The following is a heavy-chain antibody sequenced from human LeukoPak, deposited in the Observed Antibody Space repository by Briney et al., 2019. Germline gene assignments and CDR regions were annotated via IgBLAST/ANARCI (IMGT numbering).Heavy chain of an antibody. CDR3: ARHSALWFGESSFDY. J-gene: IGHJ4*02. CDR2: IYYSGST. V-gene: IGHV4-59*08. Sequence: PSETLSLTCTVSGGSISSYYWSWIRQPPGKGLEWIGYIYYSGSTNYNPSLKSRVTISVDTSKNQFSLKLSSVTAADTAVYYCARHSALWFGESSFDYWSQGTLVTVSS. D-gene: IGHD3-10*01. CDR1: GGSISSYY.